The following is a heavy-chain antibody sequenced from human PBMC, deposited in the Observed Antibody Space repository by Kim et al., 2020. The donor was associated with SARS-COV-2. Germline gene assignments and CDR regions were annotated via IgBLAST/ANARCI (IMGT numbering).Heavy chain of an antibody. CDR2: FDPEDGET. CDR3: ATGFAWLGELYGSYYGMDV. Sequence: ASVKVSCKVSGYTLTELSMHWVRQAPGKGLEWMGGFDPEDGETIYAQKFQGRVTMTEDTSTDTAYMELSSLRSEDTAVYYCATGFAWLGELYGSYYGMDVWGQGPTVTVSS. J-gene: IGHJ6*02. CDR1: GYTLTELS. D-gene: IGHD3-10*01. V-gene: IGHV1-24*01.